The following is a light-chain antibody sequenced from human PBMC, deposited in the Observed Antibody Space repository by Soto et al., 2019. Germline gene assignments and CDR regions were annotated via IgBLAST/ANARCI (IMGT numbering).Light chain of an antibody. CDR2: LNSDGSH. J-gene: IGLJ3*02. CDR3: QTWGTGILV. CDR1: SGHSSYA. V-gene: IGLV4-69*01. Sequence: QPVLTQSPSASASLGASVKLTCALSSGHSSYAIAWHQQQPEKGPRALMKLNSDGSHTRGDGIPDRFSGSSSGAERYLTISSRQSEDEADYYCQTWGTGILVFGGGTKLTVL.